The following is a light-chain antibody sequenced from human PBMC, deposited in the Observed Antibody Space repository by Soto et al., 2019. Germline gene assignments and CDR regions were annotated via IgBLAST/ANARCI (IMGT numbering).Light chain of an antibody. J-gene: IGKJ1*01. V-gene: IGKV3-15*01. CDR3: QQYNNWPRT. CDR2: GAS. CDR1: QSVSSD. Sequence: EIVMTQSPATLSVSQGERATLSCRASQSVSSDLALYHQKPGQAPRLLIYGASARATGIPARFSGSGSGTEFTLTINSLQSEDFAVYYCQQYNNWPRTFGQGTKVDIK.